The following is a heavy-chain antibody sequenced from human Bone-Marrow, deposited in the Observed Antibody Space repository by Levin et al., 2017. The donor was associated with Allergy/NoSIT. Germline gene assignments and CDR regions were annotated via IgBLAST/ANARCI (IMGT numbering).Heavy chain of an antibody. CDR2: IGTAADS. Sequence: PGGSLRLSCAASGFTFSSYDMHWVRQATGRGLEWVSAIGTAADSYYSGSVKGRFTVSRDNAKNSFYLQMNSLRAGDTAVYYFARLALPRDCTSTRCSDSGYYFDYWGQGTLVTVST. J-gene: IGHJ4*02. CDR3: ARLALPRDCTSTRCSDSGYYFDY. D-gene: IGHD2-2*01. V-gene: IGHV3-13*04. CDR1: GFTFSSYD.